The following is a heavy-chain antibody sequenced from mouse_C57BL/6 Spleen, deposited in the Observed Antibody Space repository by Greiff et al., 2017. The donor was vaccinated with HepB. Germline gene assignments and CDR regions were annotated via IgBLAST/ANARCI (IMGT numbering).Heavy chain of an antibody. CDR1: GFTFSDYG. Sequence: EVKLMESGGGLVKPGGSLKLSCAASGFTFSDYGMHWVRQAPEKGLEWVAYISSGSSTIYYADTVKGRFTISRDNAKNTLFLQMTSLRCEDTAMYYCAGLTTVVANAMDYWGQGTSVTVSS. V-gene: IGHV5-17*01. D-gene: IGHD1-1*01. CDR2: ISSGSSTI. CDR3: AGLTTVVANAMDY. J-gene: IGHJ4*01.